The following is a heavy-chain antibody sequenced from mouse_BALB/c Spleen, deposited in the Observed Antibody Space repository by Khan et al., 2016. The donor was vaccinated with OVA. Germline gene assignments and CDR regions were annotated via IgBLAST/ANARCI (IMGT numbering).Heavy chain of an antibody. CDR3: ARGGNGGFAY. CDR1: GYTFTSYD. Sequence: VELVESGAELVKPGASVKLSCKASGYTFTSYDINWVRQRPEQGLEWIGWMFPGDGSTKYNENFKGKATLTTDKSSSTAYMQLSRLTSEDSGAYLRARGGNGGFAYWGQGTLVTVSA. V-gene: IGHV1-85*01. CDR2: MFPGDGST. J-gene: IGHJ3*01.